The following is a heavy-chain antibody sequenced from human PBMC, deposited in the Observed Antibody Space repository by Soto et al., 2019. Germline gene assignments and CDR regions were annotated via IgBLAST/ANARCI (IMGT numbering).Heavy chain of an antibody. Sequence: QVQLVQSGAEVKKPGSSVKVSCKASGGTFSSYAISWVRQAPGQGLEWMGGIIPIFGTANYAQKFQGRVTINADEYTSTAYMELSSLRSEDTAVYYCASPSYYDSSGYSYFDYWGQGTLVTVSS. V-gene: IGHV1-69*01. CDR1: GGTFSSYA. CDR2: IIPIFGTA. D-gene: IGHD3-22*01. J-gene: IGHJ4*02. CDR3: ASPSYYDSSGYSYFDY.